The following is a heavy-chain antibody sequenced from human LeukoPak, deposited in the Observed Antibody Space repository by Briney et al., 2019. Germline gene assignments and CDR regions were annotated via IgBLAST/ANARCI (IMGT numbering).Heavy chain of an antibody. J-gene: IGHJ4*02. CDR2: IIPIFGTA. Sequence: SVKVSCKASGGTFSSYAISWVRQAPGQGLEWMGGIIPIFGTANYAQKFQGRVTITADESTSTAYMELSSLRSEDTAVYYCARDKEDSSGYYYPFDYWGQGTLVTVSS. CDR3: ARDKEDSSGYYYPFDY. D-gene: IGHD3-22*01. CDR1: GGTFSSYA. V-gene: IGHV1-69*13.